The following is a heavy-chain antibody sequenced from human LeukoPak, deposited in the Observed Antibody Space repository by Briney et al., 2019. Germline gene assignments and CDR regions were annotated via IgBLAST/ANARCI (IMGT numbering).Heavy chain of an antibody. CDR3: ARDEIAAAGKNHYYYYNDV. D-gene: IGHD6-13*01. V-gene: IGHV1-18*01. CDR1: GYTFTSYV. CDR2: ISADNGNT. Sequence: ASVKVSCKASGYTFTSYVFSWVRQAPGQGLEWMGWISADNGNTNYAQKLQGRVTMTTDTSTSTAYMELRSLRCDDTAVYYCARDEIAAAGKNHYYYYNDVWGKGTTVTVSS. J-gene: IGHJ6*03.